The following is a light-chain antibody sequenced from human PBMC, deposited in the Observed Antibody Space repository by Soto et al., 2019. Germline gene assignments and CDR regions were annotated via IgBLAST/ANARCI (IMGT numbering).Light chain of an antibody. Sequence: IKMTQSPSSLSASVGDRDTITCRASQSISSYLNWYQQKPGKAPKLLIYAASSLQSGVPSRFSGSGSGTDFTLTISSMQPEDFATYYCQQSYSTPLTFGGGTMV. CDR1: QSISSY. J-gene: IGKJ4*01. CDR3: QQSYSTPLT. CDR2: AAS. V-gene: IGKV1-39*01.